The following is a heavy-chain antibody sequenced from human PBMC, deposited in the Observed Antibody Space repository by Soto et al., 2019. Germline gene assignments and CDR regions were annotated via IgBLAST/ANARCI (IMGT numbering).Heavy chain of an antibody. CDR1: GFSFSSFG. V-gene: IGHV3-30*03. J-gene: IGHJ6*02. D-gene: IGHD4-4*01. Sequence: GGSLRLSCAASGFSFSSFGMHWVRQAPGKGLEWVAFISLDGSIEYYIESVKGRFIISRDNSKNTVYLQMNSLKAEDTAIYYCSIGTCRYRNTWPSYYSLDVWGQGTPVTVSS. CDR2: ISLDGSIE. CDR3: SIGTCRYRNTWPSYYSLDV.